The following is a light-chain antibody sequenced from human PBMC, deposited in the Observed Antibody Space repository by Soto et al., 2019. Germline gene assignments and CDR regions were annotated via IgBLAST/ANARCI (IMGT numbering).Light chain of an antibody. CDR2: WAS. V-gene: IGKV4-1*01. J-gene: IGKJ2*01. CDR1: QSILYSSNNKNY. CDR3: QQYYGAPYA. Sequence: DIVMTQSPDSLAVSLGERATINCKSSQSILYSSNNKNYLAWYQQKPGQPPKVLIYWASTRESGVPDRVSGSGSGTDFALTVSSLQAEDVAVYYCQQYYGAPYAFGQGTKLEIK.